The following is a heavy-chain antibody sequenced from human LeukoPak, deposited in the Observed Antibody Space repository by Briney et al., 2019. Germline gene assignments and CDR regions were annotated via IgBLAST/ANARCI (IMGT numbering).Heavy chain of an antibody. J-gene: IGHJ3*02. CDR2: IKQDGNEK. V-gene: IGHV3-7*01. D-gene: IGHD3-22*01. CDR1: GFTFSSYW. Sequence: PGGSLRLSCAASGFTFSSYWMSWVRQAPGKGLEWVANIKQDGNEKYYVDSVKGRFTISRDNAKNSLYLQMNSLRAEDTAVYYCARAPRWGGGYYYRPYAFDIWGQGTMVTVSS. CDR3: ARAPRWGGGYYYRPYAFDI.